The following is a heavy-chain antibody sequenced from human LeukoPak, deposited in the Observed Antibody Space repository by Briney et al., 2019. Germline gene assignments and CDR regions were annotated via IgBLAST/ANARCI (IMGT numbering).Heavy chain of an antibody. V-gene: IGHV3-23*01. CDR1: GFTFSSHA. J-gene: IGHJ4*02. D-gene: IGHD5-18*01. CDR3: AKEGSYSYGNEDY. Sequence: PGGSLRLSCAGSGFTFSSHAMSWVRQAPGKGLEWVSAVSGSGDGTYYADSVKGRFTISRDNSKNTLYLQMNSLRAEDTAVYYCAKEGSYSYGNEDYWGQGTLVTVSS. CDR2: VSGSGDGT.